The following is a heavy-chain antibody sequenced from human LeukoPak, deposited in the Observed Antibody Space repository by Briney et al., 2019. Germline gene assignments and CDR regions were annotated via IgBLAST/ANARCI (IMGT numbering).Heavy chain of an antibody. V-gene: IGHV3-21*01. CDR3: AREAAFTVTTLTYAYYYYMDV. Sequence: GGSLRLSCAASGFSFSSYRMNWVRQAPGKGLEWVSSVSNSGDYIHYADSVKGRFTISRDNAKNSLYLQMNSLRAEDTAVYYCAREAAFTVTTLTYAYYYYMDVWGKGTTVTISS. CDR2: VSNSGDYI. J-gene: IGHJ6*03. CDR1: GFSFSSYR. D-gene: IGHD4-11*01.